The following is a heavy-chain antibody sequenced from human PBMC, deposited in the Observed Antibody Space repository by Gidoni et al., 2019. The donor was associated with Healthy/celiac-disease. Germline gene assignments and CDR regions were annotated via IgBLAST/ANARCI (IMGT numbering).Heavy chain of an antibody. Sequence: QVQLQQWGAGLLKPSETLSLTCAVYGGSFSGDYWSWSRQPPGKGLEWIGEINHSGSTNYNPSLKSRVTISVDTSKNQFSLKLSSVTAADTAVYYCARGDSSGYYGFYWGQGTLVTVSS. J-gene: IGHJ4*02. D-gene: IGHD3-22*01. CDR2: INHSGST. V-gene: IGHV4-34*01. CDR1: GGSFSGDY. CDR3: ARGDSSGYYGFY.